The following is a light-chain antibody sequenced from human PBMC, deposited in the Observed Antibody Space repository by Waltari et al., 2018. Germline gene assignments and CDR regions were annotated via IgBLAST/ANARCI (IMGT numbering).Light chain of an antibody. CDR1: TGLGGNSAF. J-gene: IGLJ3*02. CDR3: CSYVQKDIWL. CDR2: EVI. Sequence: QSALTQPAPVSGAPGQSITIPCSAVTGLGGNSAFCSWEQHHPGKVPKLLIYEVIKRPPDISDRFTGSKSGNTASLSISGLQADDEADYYCCSYVQKDIWLFGRGTKVTVL. V-gene: IGLV2-23*02.